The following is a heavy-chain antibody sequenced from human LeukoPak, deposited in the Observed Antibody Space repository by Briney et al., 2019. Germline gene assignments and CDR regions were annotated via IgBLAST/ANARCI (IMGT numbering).Heavy chain of an antibody. Sequence: PGGSLRLSCVASGFTISDYWMSWVRQAPGKGLEWVANTKQDGSGTFYVDSVKGRFTISRDSAKNSLYLQMNSLRVEDTAVYYCARDLFGYWGRGTLVTVSS. V-gene: IGHV3-7*01. J-gene: IGHJ4*02. CDR2: TKQDGSGT. CDR3: ARDLFGY. CDR1: GFTISDYW.